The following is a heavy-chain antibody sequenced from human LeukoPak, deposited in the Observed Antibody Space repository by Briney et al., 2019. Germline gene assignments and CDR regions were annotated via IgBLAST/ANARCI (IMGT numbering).Heavy chain of an antibody. V-gene: IGHV3-21*01. J-gene: IGHJ4*02. CDR2: ISSSSSYI. CDR3: ASDNWNYGEYYFDY. Sequence: GGSLRLSCAASGFTFSSYSMNWVRQAPGKGLEWVSSISSSSSYIYYADSVKGRFTISRDNAKNSLYLQMNSLRAEDTAVYYCASDNWNYGEYYFDYWGQGTLVTVSS. D-gene: IGHD1-7*01. CDR1: GFTFSSYS.